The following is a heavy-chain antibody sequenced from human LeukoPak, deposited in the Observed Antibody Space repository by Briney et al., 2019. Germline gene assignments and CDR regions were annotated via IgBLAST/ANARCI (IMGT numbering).Heavy chain of an antibody. J-gene: IGHJ5*02. D-gene: IGHD1-26*01. CDR3: ATTPGAPPDDYSGSYYAT. CDR2: ISGSGGTT. Sequence: PGGSLRLSCAASGFTFSSYAMSWVRQAPGKGLEWISAISGSGGTTYYADSVKGRFTISRDNSKNTLYLQMNSLRAEDTAVYYCATTPGAPPDDYSGSYYATWGQGTLVTVSS. V-gene: IGHV3-23*01. CDR1: GFTFSSYA.